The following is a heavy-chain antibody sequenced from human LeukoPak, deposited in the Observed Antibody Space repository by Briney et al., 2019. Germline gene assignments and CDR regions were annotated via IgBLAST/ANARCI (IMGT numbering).Heavy chain of an antibody. V-gene: IGHV3-9*01. CDR2: ISWNSGSI. D-gene: IGHD3-9*01. CDR1: GFTFDDYA. J-gene: IGHJ5*02. CDR3: ASTISEGFDP. Sequence: GGSLRLSCAASGFTFDDYAMHWVRQAPGKGLEWVSGISWNSGSIGYADSVKGRFTISRDNAKNSLYLQMNSLRAEDTGVYYCASTISEGFDPWGQGTLVTVSS.